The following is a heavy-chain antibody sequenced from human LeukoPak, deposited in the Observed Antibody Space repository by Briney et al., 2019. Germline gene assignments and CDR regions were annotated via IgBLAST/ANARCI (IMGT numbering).Heavy chain of an antibody. D-gene: IGHD1-26*01. CDR3: TTGYSASYHDGY. CDR1: GFSFSIPW. J-gene: IGHJ4*02. Sequence: GGSLRLSCADSGFSFSIPWMYWVRQAPGKGREGLGLIKDKTHGGTTDYDAPLKGRFTISRDDSKNTLYLQMNSLINEDTAVYYCTTGYSASYHDGYGGQGTLVTVSS. V-gene: IGHV3-15*01. CDR2: IKDKTHGGTT.